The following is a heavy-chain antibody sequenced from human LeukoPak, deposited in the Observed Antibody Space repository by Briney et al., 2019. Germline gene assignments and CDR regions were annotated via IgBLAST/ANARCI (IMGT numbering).Heavy chain of an antibody. CDR3: ARQRRGYSYGYEP. J-gene: IGHJ5*02. CDR2: IYSGGST. V-gene: IGHV3-66*04. D-gene: IGHD5-18*01. CDR1: GFTFSSYS. Sequence: PGGSLRLSCAASGFTFSSYSMNWVRQAPGKGLEWVSVIYSGGSTYYADSVKGRFTISRDNSKNTLYLQMNSLRAEDTAVYYCARQRRGYSYGYEPWGQGTLVTVSS.